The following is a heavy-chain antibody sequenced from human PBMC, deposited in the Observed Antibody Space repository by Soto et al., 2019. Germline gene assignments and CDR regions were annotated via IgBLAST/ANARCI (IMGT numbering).Heavy chain of an antibody. D-gene: IGHD3-10*01. V-gene: IGHV1-24*01. J-gene: IGHJ4*01. CDR3: ATAPLRFGELDSDY. CDR1: GYTLTELS. Sequence: ASVKVSCKVSGYTLTELSMHWVRQAPGKGLEWMGGFDPEDGETIYAQKFQGRVTMTEDTSTDTAYMELSSLRSEDTAVYYCATAPLRFGELDSDYWGHGTLVTFS. CDR2: FDPEDGET.